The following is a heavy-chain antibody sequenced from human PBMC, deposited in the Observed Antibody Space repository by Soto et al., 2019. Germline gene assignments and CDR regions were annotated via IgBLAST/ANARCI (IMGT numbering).Heavy chain of an antibody. D-gene: IGHD2-15*01. Sequence: SETLSLTCTFSGCSISSGGYYWSWIRQHPGKGLEWIGYIYYSGSTYYNPSLKSRVTISVDTPKNQFSLKLSSVIAADTAVYYCARDASHCSGGSCYSGDAFDIWGQGTMVTVSS. CDR1: GCSISSGGYY. CDR2: IYYSGST. V-gene: IGHV4-31*03. J-gene: IGHJ3*02. CDR3: ARDASHCSGGSCYSGDAFDI.